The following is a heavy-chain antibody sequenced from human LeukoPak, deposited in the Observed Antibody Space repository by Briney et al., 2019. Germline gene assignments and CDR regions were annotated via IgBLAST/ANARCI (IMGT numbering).Heavy chain of an antibody. D-gene: IGHD3-10*01. CDR2: INGSGGST. V-gene: IGHV3-23*01. J-gene: IGHJ4*02. Sequence: GGSLRLSCAASGFTFSSYGMSWVRQAPGKGLEWVSAINGSGGSTYYADSVKGRFTISRDNSKNTLYLQMNSLRAEDTAVYYCAKGAPVLLWFGESRPFDYWGQGTLVTVSS. CDR1: GFTFSSYG. CDR3: AKGAPVLLWFGESRPFDY.